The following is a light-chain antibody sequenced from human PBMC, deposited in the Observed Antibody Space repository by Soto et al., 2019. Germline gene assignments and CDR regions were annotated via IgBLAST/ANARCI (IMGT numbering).Light chain of an antibody. J-gene: IGKJ5*01. CDR2: GAS. CDR1: QSVRSK. CDR3: QQYKNWPPIT. Sequence: EVVMTQSPATLSLSPGERVTLSCRASQSVRSKLAWYQQKPGQSPRLLIYGASTRATGIPARFSGSGSGTEFTLTISSLQSEDFAVYYGQQYKNWPPITFGQGTRLEIK. V-gene: IGKV3-15*01.